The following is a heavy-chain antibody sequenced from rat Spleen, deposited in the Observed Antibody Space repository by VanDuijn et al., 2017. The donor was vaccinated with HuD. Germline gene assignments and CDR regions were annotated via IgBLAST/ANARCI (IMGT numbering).Heavy chain of an antibody. V-gene: IGHV2-1*01. CDR1: GFALTSNG. CDR2: ISSGGHI. J-gene: IGHJ3*01. CDR3: TRDHSYWGNYYPGGFAY. D-gene: IGHD1-12*02. Sequence: QVQLKESGPGLVQTSQTLSLTCTVSGFALTSNGVNWVRQPPGKGLEWMATISSGGHIDYNSALKSRLSISRDTAKSQVILKMSSLQTEDTAIYFCTRDHSYWGNYYPGGFAYWGQGTLVTVSS.